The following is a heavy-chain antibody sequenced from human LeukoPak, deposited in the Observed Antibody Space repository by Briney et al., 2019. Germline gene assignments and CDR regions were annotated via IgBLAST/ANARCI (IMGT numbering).Heavy chain of an antibody. D-gene: IGHD3-16*01. Sequence: GGSLRLSCAASGFTFSNAWMSWVRQAPGKGLEWVGRIKSKTDGGTTDYAAPVKGRFTISRDDSKNTLYLQMNSLKTEDTAVHYCTTEGLRVRAFDIWGQGTMVTVSS. V-gene: IGHV3-15*01. CDR1: GFTFSNAW. J-gene: IGHJ3*02. CDR2: IKSKTDGGTT. CDR3: TTEGLRVRAFDI.